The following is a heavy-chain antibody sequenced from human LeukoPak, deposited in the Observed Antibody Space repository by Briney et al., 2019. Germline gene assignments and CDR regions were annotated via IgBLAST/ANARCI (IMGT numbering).Heavy chain of an antibody. CDR2: ISWNSGSI. Sequence: GGSLRLSCAASGFTFDDYAMHWVRQAPGKGLEWVSGISWNSGSIGYADSVKGRFTISRDNAKNSLYLQMNSLRAEDTALYYCAKFSSSWYGDYWGQGTLVTVSS. D-gene: IGHD6-13*01. CDR3: AKFSSSWYGDY. J-gene: IGHJ4*02. CDR1: GFTFDDYA. V-gene: IGHV3-9*01.